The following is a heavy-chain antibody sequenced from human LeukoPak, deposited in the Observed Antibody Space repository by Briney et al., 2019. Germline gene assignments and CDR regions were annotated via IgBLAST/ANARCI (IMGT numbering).Heavy chain of an antibody. CDR3: AKDQWTYYDILTGYYDYYYGMDV. CDR1: GFTFSSYG. Sequence: PGGSLRLSCAASGFTFSSYGMHWVRQAPGKGLEWVAVISYDGSNKYYADSVKGRFTISRDNSKNTLYLQMNSLRAEDTAVYYCAKDQWTYYDILTGYYDYYYGMDVWGQGTTVTVSS. D-gene: IGHD3-9*01. V-gene: IGHV3-30*18. CDR2: ISYDGSNK. J-gene: IGHJ6*02.